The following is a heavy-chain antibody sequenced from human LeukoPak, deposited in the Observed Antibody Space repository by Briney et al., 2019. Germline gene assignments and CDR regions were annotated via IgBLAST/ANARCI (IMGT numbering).Heavy chain of an antibody. Sequence: GGSLRLSCAASGFTFSSYAMSWVRQAPGKGLEWVSAISGSGGSTYYADSVKGRFTISRDNSKNTLYLQMNSLRTEDTAVYYCAKSLDCSGGSCDDAFDIWGQGTMVTVSS. CDR1: GFTFSSYA. CDR2: ISGSGGST. V-gene: IGHV3-23*01. D-gene: IGHD2-15*01. CDR3: AKSLDCSGGSCDDAFDI. J-gene: IGHJ3*02.